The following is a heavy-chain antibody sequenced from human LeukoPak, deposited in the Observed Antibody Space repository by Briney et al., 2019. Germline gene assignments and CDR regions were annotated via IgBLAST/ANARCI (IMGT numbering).Heavy chain of an antibody. D-gene: IGHD2-15*01. CDR1: GFTFSSYE. V-gene: IGHV3-48*03. J-gene: IGHJ4*02. CDR2: ISSSGSTI. CDR3: ARGLVVVAAYVDY. Sequence: GGSLRLSCAASGFTFSSYEMNWVRQAPGKGLEWVSYISSSGSTIYYADSVKGRFTISRDNAKNSLYLQMNSLRAEDTAVYYCARGLVVVAAYVDYWGQGTLVTVSS.